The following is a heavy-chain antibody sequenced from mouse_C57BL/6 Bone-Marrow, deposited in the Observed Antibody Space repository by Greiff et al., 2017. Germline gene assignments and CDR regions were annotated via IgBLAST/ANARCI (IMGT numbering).Heavy chain of an antibody. J-gene: IGHJ1*03. D-gene: IGHD2-3*01. CDR1: GFTFSDYY. Sequence: EVKVEESGGGLVQPGGSLKLSCAASGFTFSDYYMYWVRQTPEKRLEWVAYISNGGGSTYYPDTVKGRFTISRDNAKNTLYLQMSRLKSEDTAMYYCANHRWLLRPSYWYFDVWGTGTTVTVSS. CDR3: ANHRWLLRPSYWYFDV. CDR2: ISNGGGST. V-gene: IGHV5-12*01.